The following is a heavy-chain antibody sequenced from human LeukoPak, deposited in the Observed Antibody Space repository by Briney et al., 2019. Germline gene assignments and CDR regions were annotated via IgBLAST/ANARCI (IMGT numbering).Heavy chain of an antibody. V-gene: IGHV3-23*01. D-gene: IGHD1-26*01. J-gene: IGHJ4*02. CDR2: ISGSGGST. CDR1: GFTFTSNA. CDR3: AKDREILRN. Sequence: GGSLRPSCAPPGFTFTSNAMSWVRPDHGRGLEWVSAISGSGGSTYYADSVKGRFAISRDNSKNTLYLQMNSLRAEDTAVYYCAKDREILRNWGQGTLVTVSS.